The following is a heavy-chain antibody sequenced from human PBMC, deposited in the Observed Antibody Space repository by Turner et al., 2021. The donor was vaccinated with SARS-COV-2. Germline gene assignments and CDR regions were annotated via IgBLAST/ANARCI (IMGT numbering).Heavy chain of an antibody. CDR1: GGSISSGGYY. CDR2: IYYSGST. J-gene: IGHJ5*02. D-gene: IGHD4-17*01. Sequence: QVPLQESGPGLVTPSQTLSLPCTVSGGSISSGGYYWSWIRQHPGKGLEWIGYIYYSGSTYYNPSLKSRVTISVDTSKNQFSLKLSSVTAADTAVYYCARDHLDPSTVTTWRGFDPWGQGTLVTVSS. CDR3: ARDHLDPSTVTTWRGFDP. V-gene: IGHV4-31*03.